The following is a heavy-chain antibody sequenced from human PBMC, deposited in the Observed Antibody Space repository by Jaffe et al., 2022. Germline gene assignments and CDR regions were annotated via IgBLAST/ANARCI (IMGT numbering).Heavy chain of an antibody. CDR3: ARLGQYCSGGSCTNWFDP. V-gene: IGHV4-38-2*01. CDR2: IYHSGST. CDR1: GYSISSGYY. D-gene: IGHD2-15*01. J-gene: IGHJ5*02. Sequence: QVQLQESGPGLVKPSETLSLTCAVSGYSISSGYYWGWIRQPPGKGLEWIGSIYHSGSTYYNPSLKSRVTISVDTSKNQFSLKLSSVTAADTAVYYCARLGQYCSGGSCTNWFDPWGQGTLVTVSS.